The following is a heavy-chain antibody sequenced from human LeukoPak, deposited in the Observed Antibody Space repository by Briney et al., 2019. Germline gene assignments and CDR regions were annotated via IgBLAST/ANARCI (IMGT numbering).Heavy chain of an antibody. CDR3: ARGCSSTRCYGFDY. J-gene: IGHJ4*02. CDR1: GFTFSSYW. Sequence: GGSLRLSCAASGFTFSSYWMHWVRQAPGKGLVWVSRINSDGSSTSYADSVKGRFTISRDNAKNTLYLQMNSLRAEDTAVYYCARGCSSTRCYGFDYWGGGTLVSVSS. CDR2: INSDGSST. V-gene: IGHV3-74*01. D-gene: IGHD2-2*01.